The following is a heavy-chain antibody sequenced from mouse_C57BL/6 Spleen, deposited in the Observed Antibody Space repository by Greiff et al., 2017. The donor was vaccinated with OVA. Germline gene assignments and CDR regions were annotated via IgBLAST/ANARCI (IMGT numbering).Heavy chain of an antibody. D-gene: IGHD1-1*01. CDR2: ISYDGSN. J-gene: IGHJ3*01. CDR1: GYSITSGYY. Sequence: ESGPGLVKPSQSLSLTCSVTGYSITSGYYWNWIRQFPGNKLEWMGYISYDGSNNYNPSLKNRISITRDTSKNQFFLKLNSVTTEDTATYYCARGSSYGDSFTYWGQGTLVTVSA. CDR3: ARGSSYGDSFTY. V-gene: IGHV3-6*01.